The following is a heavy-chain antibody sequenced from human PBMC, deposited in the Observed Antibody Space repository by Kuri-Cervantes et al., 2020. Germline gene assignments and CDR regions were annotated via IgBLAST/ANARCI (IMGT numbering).Heavy chain of an antibody. CDR3: ARNYGSGQMDY. Sequence: ASVKVSCKSSVYSFITYDITWVRQAPGQGLEWMGWINPNSGGTNYAQKFQGWVTMTRDTSISTAYMELSRLRSDDTAVYYCARNYGSGQMDYWGQGTLVTVSS. J-gene: IGHJ4*02. CDR1: VYSFITYD. D-gene: IGHD3-10*01. V-gene: IGHV1-2*04. CDR2: INPNSGGT.